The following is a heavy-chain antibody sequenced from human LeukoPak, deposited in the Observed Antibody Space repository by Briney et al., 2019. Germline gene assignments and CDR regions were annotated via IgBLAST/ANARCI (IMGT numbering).Heavy chain of an antibody. CDR3: ASSSMIVVVTDAFDI. V-gene: IGHV4-39*01. CDR1: GGSISSTTYY. D-gene: IGHD3-22*01. J-gene: IGHJ3*02. Sequence: SETLSLTCTVSGGSISSTTYYWGWIRQPPGKGLEWIGSIYSSGSTYYSPSLKSRVTISVDTSKNQFSLKLSSVTAADTAVYYCASSSMIVVVTDAFDIWGQGTMVTVSS. CDR2: IYSSGST.